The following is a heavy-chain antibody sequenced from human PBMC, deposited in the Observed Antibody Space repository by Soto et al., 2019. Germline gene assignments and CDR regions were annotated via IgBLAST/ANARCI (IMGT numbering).Heavy chain of an antibody. CDR2: IWYDGSNK. CDR3: ARDGYSSGWSLRG. J-gene: IGHJ4*02. CDR1: GFTFSSYG. Sequence: PXVSLRLSCAASGFTFSSYGMHWVRQAPGKGLEWVAVIWYDGSNKYYADSVKGRFTISRDNSKDTLYLQMNSLRAEDTAVYYCARDGYSSGWSLRGWGQGTLVTVSS. D-gene: IGHD6-19*01. V-gene: IGHV3-33*01.